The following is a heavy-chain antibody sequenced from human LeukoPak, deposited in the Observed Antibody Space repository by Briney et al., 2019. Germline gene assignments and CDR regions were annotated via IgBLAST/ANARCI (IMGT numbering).Heavy chain of an antibody. J-gene: IGHJ4*02. Sequence: ASVKVSCKASGYTFTSYGISWVRQAPGQGLEWMGWISAYNGNTNYAQKLQGRVTMTTNKSTSTAYMELRSLRSDDTAVYYCARAHTYYYDSSGYYTDYWGQGTLVTVSS. V-gene: IGHV1-18*01. D-gene: IGHD3-22*01. CDR1: GYTFTSYG. CDR3: ARAHTYYYDSSGYYTDY. CDR2: ISAYNGNT.